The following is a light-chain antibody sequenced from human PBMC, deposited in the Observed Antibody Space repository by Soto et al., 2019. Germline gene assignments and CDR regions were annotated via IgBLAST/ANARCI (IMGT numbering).Light chain of an antibody. J-gene: IGKJ5*01. Sequence: DIQMTQSPSTLSASVGDRVTITCRASQSISGWLAWYQQKAGKAPKLLIYKASTLESAAPSRFSGSGSGTELTLTISSLHPDDSATYYCKQYSSYPYTFGQGTRLDI. V-gene: IGKV1-5*03. CDR3: KQYSSYPYT. CDR2: KAS. CDR1: QSISGW.